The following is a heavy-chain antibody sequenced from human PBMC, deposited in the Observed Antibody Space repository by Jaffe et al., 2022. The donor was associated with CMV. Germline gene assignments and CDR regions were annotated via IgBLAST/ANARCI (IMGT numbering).Heavy chain of an antibody. Sequence: QVQLVQSGAEVKKPGSSVKVSCKASGGTFSSYAISWVRQAPGQGLEWMGGIIPIFGTANYAQKFQGRVTITADESTSTAYMELSSLRSEDTAVYYCAGEYSSGWHRGYYYGMDVWGQGTTVTVSS. CDR3: AGEYSSGWHRGYYYGMDV. CDR2: IIPIFGTA. D-gene: IGHD6-19*01. V-gene: IGHV1-69*01. J-gene: IGHJ6*02. CDR1: GGTFSSYA.